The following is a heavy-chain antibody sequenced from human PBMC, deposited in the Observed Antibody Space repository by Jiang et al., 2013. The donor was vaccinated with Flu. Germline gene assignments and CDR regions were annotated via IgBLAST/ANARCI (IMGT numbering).Heavy chain of an antibody. V-gene: IGHV4-59*01. CDR1: GGSIRGYY. CDR2: MHYTGRP. Sequence: SGSGLVKPSETLSLTCAVSGGSIRGYYWSWVRQPPGKGLEWMGFMHYTGRPDYNPSLESRVSISIDISKNEVSLKLHSVTAADTARYFCARGDDSVGYGDYWGQGILVTGLL. J-gene: IGHJ4*02. CDR3: ARGDDSVGYGDY. D-gene: IGHD3-22*01.